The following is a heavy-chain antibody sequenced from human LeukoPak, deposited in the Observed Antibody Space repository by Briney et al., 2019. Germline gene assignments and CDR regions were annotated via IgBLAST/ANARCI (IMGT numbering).Heavy chain of an antibody. CDR1: GGTFSSYA. CDR3: ARGHGSGSYYTAPLGY. D-gene: IGHD3-10*01. CDR2: IIPILGIA. V-gene: IGHV1-69*04. Sequence: SVKVSCKASGGTFSSYAISWVRQAPGQGLEWMGRIIPILGIANYAQKFQGRVTITADKSTSTAYMELRSLRSDDTAVYYCARGHGSGSYYTAPLGYWGQGTLVTVSS. J-gene: IGHJ4*02.